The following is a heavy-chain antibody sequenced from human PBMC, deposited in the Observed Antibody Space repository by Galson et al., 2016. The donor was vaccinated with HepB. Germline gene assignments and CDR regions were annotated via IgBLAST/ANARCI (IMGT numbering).Heavy chain of an antibody. Sequence: SETLSLTCTVSGGSVSGGSYYRSWIRQPPGKGLEWIGYIYYSGNTNYNPSLKSRVTISVDMSKNQFYLRLSSVTPADTAVYYCATDVGGNDYGYYVPDHRHGMDVWGQGTTVTVSS. V-gene: IGHV4-61*01. CDR3: ATDVGGNDYGYYVPDHRHGMDV. CDR1: GGSVSGGSYY. CDR2: IYYSGNT. J-gene: IGHJ6*02. D-gene: IGHD4-17*01.